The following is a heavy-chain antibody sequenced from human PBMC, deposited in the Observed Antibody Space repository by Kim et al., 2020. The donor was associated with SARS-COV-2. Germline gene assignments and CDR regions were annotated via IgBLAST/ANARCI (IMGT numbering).Heavy chain of an antibody. CDR3: ARGGRDILTGYSYYYYGMDV. J-gene: IGHJ6*02. CDR1: GGTFSSYA. D-gene: IGHD3-9*01. Sequence: SVKVSCKASGGTFSSYAISWVRQAPGQGLEWMGGIIPIFGTANYAQKFQGRVTITADESTSTAYMELSSLRSEDTAVYYCARGGRDILTGYSYYYYGMDVWGQGTTVTVSS. V-gene: IGHV1-69*13. CDR2: IIPIFGTA.